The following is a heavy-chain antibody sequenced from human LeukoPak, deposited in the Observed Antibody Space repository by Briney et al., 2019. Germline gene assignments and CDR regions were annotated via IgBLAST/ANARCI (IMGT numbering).Heavy chain of an antibody. CDR3: TLLWFGELNIHWFDP. Sequence: ASVKVSCKVSGYTLTELSLHWVRQAPGKGLEWMGGFDPEDGETIYAQKSQGRVTMTEDTSTDTAYMELSSLRSEDTAVYYCTLLWFGELNIHWFDPWGQGSLVTVSS. D-gene: IGHD3-10*01. CDR1: GYTLTELS. J-gene: IGHJ5*02. V-gene: IGHV1-24*01. CDR2: FDPEDGET.